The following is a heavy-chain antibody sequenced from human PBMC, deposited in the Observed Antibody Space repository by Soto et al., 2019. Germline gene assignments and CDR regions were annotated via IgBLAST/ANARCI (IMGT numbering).Heavy chain of an antibody. D-gene: IGHD3-3*02. V-gene: IGHV1-2*02. CDR1: GYTFTDFF. CDR3: ARAGSFGVDEYFQY. Sequence: QVHLVQSGAEVKKPGASVKVSCKASGYTFTDFFVHWVRQAPGQGLEWMGWINPHDGGTKYAQKFQSRVTMTWDTSISTAFTELNGLRPDDTAIYFCARAGSFGVDEYFQYWGEGSLVTVSS. CDR2: INPHDGGT. J-gene: IGHJ1*01.